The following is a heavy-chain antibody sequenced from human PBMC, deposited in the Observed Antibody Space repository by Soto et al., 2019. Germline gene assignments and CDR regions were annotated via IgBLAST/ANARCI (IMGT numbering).Heavy chain of an antibody. CDR3: ARGPEDCSGGSCYSRVRYYYYYMDV. CDR1: GFTFSSYW. J-gene: IGHJ6*03. V-gene: IGHV3-74*01. D-gene: IGHD2-15*01. Sequence: GGSLRLSCAASGFTFSSYWMHWVRQAPGKGLVWVSRINSDGSSTSYADSVKGRFTISRDNAKNTLYLQMNSLRAEDTAVYYCARGPEDCSGGSCYSRVRYYYYYMDVWGKGTTVTVSS. CDR2: INSDGSST.